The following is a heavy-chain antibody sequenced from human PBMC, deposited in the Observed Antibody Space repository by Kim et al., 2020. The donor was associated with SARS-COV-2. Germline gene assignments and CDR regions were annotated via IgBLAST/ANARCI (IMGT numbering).Heavy chain of an antibody. V-gene: IGHV3-30-3*01. Sequence: GNKNSPESKKSRFTISRENAKNTLNMQLNSLRAEDRVVYYCARDQGFLDVWGQGTTVTVSS. CDR3: ARDQGFLDV. D-gene: IGHD2-15*01. J-gene: IGHJ6*02. CDR2: GNK.